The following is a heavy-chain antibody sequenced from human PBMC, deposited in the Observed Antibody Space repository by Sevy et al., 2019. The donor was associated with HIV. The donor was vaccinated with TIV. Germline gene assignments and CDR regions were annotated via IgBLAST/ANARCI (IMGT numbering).Heavy chain of an antibody. CDR2: IYPGASDT. D-gene: IGHD2-15*01. V-gene: IGHV5-51*01. CDR3: ARHKRYRSGGSCYYYYGTDV. CDR1: GYSFTSYW. J-gene: IGHJ6*02. Sequence: GESLKISCKGSGYSFTSYWIGWVRQLPGKGLEWMGIIYPGASDTSYSPSFQGQVTISADKSISTAYLQWSSLKASDTAMYYCARHKRYRSGGSCYYYYGTDVWGQGTTVTVSS.